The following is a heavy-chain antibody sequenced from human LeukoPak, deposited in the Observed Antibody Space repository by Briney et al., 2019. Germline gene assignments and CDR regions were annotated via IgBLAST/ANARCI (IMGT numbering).Heavy chain of an antibody. V-gene: IGHV4-34*01. D-gene: IGHD3-10*01. CDR1: AGSFSGDY. Sequence: PSETLSLTCAVYAGSFSGDYWSWIRQPPGKWLEWIGEINHSGSTNYNPSLKSRVTISVDTSKNQFSLKVSSVTAADTAVYYCARVPRRYGSGRYPDYWGQGTLVTVSS. CDR3: ARVPRRYGSGRYPDY. J-gene: IGHJ4*02. CDR2: INHSGST.